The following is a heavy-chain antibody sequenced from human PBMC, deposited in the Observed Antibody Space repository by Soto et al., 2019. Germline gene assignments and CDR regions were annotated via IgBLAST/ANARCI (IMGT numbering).Heavy chain of an antibody. V-gene: IGHV1-8*01. CDR3: AREVVVVVAATPRYDYYYYMDV. CDR2: MNPNSGNT. CDR1: GYTFTSYD. D-gene: IGHD2-15*01. Sequence: ASVKVSCKASGYTFTSYDINWVRQATGQGLEWMGWMNPNSGNTGYAQKFQGRVTMTRNTSISTAYMELSSLRSEDTAVYYCAREVVVVVAATPRYDYYYYMDVWGKGTTVTVS. J-gene: IGHJ6*03.